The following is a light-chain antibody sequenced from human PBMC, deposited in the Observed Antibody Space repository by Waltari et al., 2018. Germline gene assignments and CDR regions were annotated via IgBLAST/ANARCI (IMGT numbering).Light chain of an antibody. Sequence: HSVLTQPPSASGTPGQRVTISCSGSSSNIGTHYVDWYQQLPGTAPKLLMYKDDQRPSGVPARFSGSKSGTSASLAIGGLRSEDEADYYCATWDDGLSGVFGGGTKLTVL. J-gene: IGLJ2*01. CDR1: SSNIGTHY. CDR3: ATWDDGLSGV. V-gene: IGLV1-47*01. CDR2: KDD.